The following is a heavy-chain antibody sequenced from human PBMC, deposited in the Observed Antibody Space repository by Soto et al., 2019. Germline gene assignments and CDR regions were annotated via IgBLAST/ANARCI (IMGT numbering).Heavy chain of an antibody. Sequence: EVQLVESGGALVQPGGSLRLSCTASGFTFSSFSMNWVRQAPGRGLEWVSYISLSSSSISYAVFWKGRFTTSRDNAKNSLYLQMNSLRDDDTAVYYCARGGWNDLFDKWGQGTLVTVSS. CDR1: GFTFSSFS. CDR2: ISLSSSSI. D-gene: IGHD1-1*01. CDR3: ARGGWNDLFDK. J-gene: IGHJ4*02. V-gene: IGHV3-48*02.